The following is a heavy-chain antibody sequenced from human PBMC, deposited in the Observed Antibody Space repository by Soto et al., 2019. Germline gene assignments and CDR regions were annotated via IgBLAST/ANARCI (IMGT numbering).Heavy chain of an antibody. D-gene: IGHD5-12*01. CDR1: GGSSSSGGYY. CDR2: YHDGGSN. V-gene: IGHV4-31*03. J-gene: IGHJ6*02. Sequence: SVTLSLTCTVSGGSSSSGGYYWRWIRQHPGKGLEWVRYYHDGGSNYCIPCLKSRVIIAVYASKIQFSLKLSSVTASDTAVYYYARDASRNIAAPSYYYNYYMVIWGPGAMVAVSS. CDR3: ARDASRNIAAPSYYYNYYMVI.